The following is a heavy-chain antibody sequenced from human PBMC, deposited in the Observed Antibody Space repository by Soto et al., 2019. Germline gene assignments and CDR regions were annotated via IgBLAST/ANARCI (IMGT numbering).Heavy chain of an antibody. CDR1: GFTFENYP. CDR3: AKEDGYCSSSSCPFGLDV. J-gene: IGHJ6*02. CDR2: ISWNSDNI. V-gene: IGHV3-9*01. Sequence: EVQLVESGGGLVQPGRSLRLSCAASGFTFENYPMHWVRQIPGKGLEWVSGISWNSDNIEYADSVKGRFTISRDNSKNTLYLQMNSLRADDTAVYFCAKEDGYCSSSSCPFGLDVWGQGTTVTVSS. D-gene: IGHD2-2*03.